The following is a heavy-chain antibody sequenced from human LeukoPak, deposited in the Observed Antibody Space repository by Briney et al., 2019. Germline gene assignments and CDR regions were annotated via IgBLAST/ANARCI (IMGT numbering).Heavy chain of an antibody. CDR1: GFTFSSYA. Sequence: GGSLRLSCAASGFTFSSYAMSWVRQAPGKGLEWVSVISNDGSTKFFADSVKGRFTISRDNSKNTVHLQINSLRAEDTAVYYCARERAVNGWTSAHFDYWGQGTLVTVSS. CDR3: ARERAVNGWTSAHFDY. CDR2: ISNDGSTK. D-gene: IGHD6-19*01. J-gene: IGHJ4*02. V-gene: IGHV3-30*14.